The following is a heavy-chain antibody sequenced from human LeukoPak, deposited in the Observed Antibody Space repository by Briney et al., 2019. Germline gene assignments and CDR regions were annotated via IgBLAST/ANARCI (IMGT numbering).Heavy chain of an antibody. CDR3: TRGVYIAAAQYGY. D-gene: IGHD6-13*01. J-gene: IGHJ4*02. V-gene: IGHV4-59*01. CDR2: IYYSGTT. CDR1: GGSICSYY. Sequence: SETLSLTCTVSGGSICSYYWSWIRQPPGKGLEWIGYIYYSGTTNYNPSLKSRVTISVDTSKNQFSLKLSSVTAADTAVYYCTRGVYIAAAQYGYWGQGTLVTVSS.